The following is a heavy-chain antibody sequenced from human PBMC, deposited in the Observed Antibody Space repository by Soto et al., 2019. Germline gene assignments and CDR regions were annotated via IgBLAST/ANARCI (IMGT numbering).Heavy chain of an antibody. CDR1: GYTFTSHG. CDR2: ISAVFGPA. D-gene: IGHD1-26*01. J-gene: IGHJ4*02. Sequence: SVKVSCKASGYTFTSHGISWVRQAPGQGLEWMGGISAVFGPANYAQNLQGRVTITTDESTSTAYMELSSLRSEDTAVYYCARDPVLIVGAPLWGQGTLVTVSS. CDR3: ARDPVLIVGAPL. V-gene: IGHV1-69*05.